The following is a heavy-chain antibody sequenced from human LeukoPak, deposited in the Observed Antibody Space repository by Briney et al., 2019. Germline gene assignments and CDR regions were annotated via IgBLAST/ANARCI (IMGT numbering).Heavy chain of an antibody. D-gene: IGHD3-22*01. CDR1: GYTFTSYG. CDR2: ISAYNDNT. Sequence: ASVKVSCKASGYTFTSYGISWVRQAPGQGLEWMGWISAYNDNTNYAQKLQGRVTMTTDTSTSTAYMELRSLRSDDTAVYYCARANYYDSSGYYPVVVGDLDYWGQGTLVTVSS. J-gene: IGHJ4*02. CDR3: ARANYYDSSGYYPVVVGDLDY. V-gene: IGHV1-18*01.